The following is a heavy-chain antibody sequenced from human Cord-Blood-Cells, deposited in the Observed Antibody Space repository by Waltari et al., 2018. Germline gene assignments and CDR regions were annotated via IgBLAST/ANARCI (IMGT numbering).Heavy chain of an antibody. J-gene: IGHJ3*02. CDR3: ARGLGYAFDI. CDR1: GFPFGSYW. D-gene: IGHD3-9*01. V-gene: IGHV3-7*01. Sequence: EVQLVESGGGLVQPGGSLRLSCAASGFPFGSYWMSWVRQAPGKGLEWVANIKQDGSEKYYVDSVKGRFTISRDNAKNSLYLQMNSLRAEDTAVYYCARGLGYAFDIWGQGTMVTVSS. CDR2: IKQDGSEK.